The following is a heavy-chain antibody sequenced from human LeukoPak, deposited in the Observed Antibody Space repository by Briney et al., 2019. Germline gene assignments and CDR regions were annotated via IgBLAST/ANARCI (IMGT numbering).Heavy chain of an antibody. CDR2: IIPVFGTS. Sequence: ASVKVSFKASGGTFSSYAISWVRQAPGQGLEWMGGIIPVFGTSNYAQKFQGRVTITADESTRTAYMELSSLRSEDTAVYYCARVTGGRYCSTTSCYMRGWFDPWGQGTLVTVSS. D-gene: IGHD2-2*02. J-gene: IGHJ5*02. CDR1: GGTFSSYA. V-gene: IGHV1-69*13. CDR3: ARVTGGRYCSTTSCYMRGWFDP.